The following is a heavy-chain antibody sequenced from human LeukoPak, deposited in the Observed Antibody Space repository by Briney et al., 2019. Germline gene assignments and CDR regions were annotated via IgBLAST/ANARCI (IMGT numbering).Heavy chain of an antibody. CDR2: ISWNSGSI. CDR1: GFTFDDYA. CDR3: AKVVGELLDGYYFDY. D-gene: IGHD3-10*01. Sequence: GRSLRLSCAASGFTFDDYAMHWVRQAPGKGLEWVSGISWNSGSIGYADSVKGRFTISRDNAKNSLYLQMNSLRAEDTALYYCAKVVGELLDGYYFDYWGQGTLVTVSS. J-gene: IGHJ4*02. V-gene: IGHV3-9*01.